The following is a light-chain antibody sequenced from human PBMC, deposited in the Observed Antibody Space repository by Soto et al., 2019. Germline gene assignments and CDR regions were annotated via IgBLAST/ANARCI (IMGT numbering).Light chain of an antibody. CDR3: QSYDYILRGSI. CDR1: SSSIGTGYG. Sequence: QSALTQPPSVSGAPGQRVTISCTGSSSSIGTGYGVHWYQQLPGTAPKLLIYINTKRASGVPDRFSGSRSGASASLAITGVQAEDEAFYYCQSYDYILRGSIFGGGTKLTVL. J-gene: IGLJ2*01. CDR2: INT. V-gene: IGLV1-40*01.